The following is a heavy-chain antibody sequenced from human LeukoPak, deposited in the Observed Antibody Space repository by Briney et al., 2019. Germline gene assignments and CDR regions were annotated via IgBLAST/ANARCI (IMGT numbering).Heavy chain of an antibody. D-gene: IGHD3-10*01. V-gene: IGHV4-59*01. CDR2: IYYSGSA. Sequence: SETLSLTCTVSGGSISSYYCSWIRHPPSKGLERIGFIYYSGSANYNPSLESRVTISVDTSKNQFSLKVSSVTAADTAVYYCARDRKYYGWFDPCGQGTLVTVSS. J-gene: IGHJ5*02. CDR3: ARDRKYYGWFDP. CDR1: GGSISSYY.